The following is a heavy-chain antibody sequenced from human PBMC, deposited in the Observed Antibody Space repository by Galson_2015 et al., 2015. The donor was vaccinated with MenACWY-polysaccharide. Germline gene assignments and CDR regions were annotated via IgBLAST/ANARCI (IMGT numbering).Heavy chain of an antibody. J-gene: IGHJ4*02. V-gene: IGHV3-30*02. CDR1: GFTFKHYG. D-gene: IGHD6-19*01. CDR3: AKQAYSSGCDY. CDR2: IRHDGTNE. Sequence: SLRLSCAASGFTFKHYGMHWVRQAPGKGLEWVAFIRHDGTNEDYVDSVRGRFTISRDNSKNTLYLQMGSLRTEDTAVYFCAKQAYSSGCDYWGLGTLVTVSS.